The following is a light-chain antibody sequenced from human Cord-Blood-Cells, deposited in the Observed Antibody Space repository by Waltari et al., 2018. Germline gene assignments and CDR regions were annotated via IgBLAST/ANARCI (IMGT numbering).Light chain of an antibody. J-gene: IGLJ2*01. CDR2: DGS. V-gene: IGLV2-14*01. CDR1: RRDVGGYNH. Sequence: QSALIHPAPVSGSPGPPITISCTRTRRDVGGYNHVVWYQQPPGKAPKLMIYDGSKRPSGVSNRFSGSKSGNTASLTISGLQAEDEADYYCSSYTSSSTLVFGGGTKLTVL. CDR3: SSYTSSSTLV.